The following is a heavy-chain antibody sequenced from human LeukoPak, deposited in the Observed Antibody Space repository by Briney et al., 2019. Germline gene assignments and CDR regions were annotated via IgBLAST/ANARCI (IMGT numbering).Heavy chain of an antibody. Sequence: PGRSLRLSCAASGFTFSSYGMHWVRQAPGKGLEWVAVIWYDGSNKYYADSVKGRFTISRDNSKNTLYLQMNSLRAEDTAVYYCARDPSTAMVIDYWGQGTLVTVSS. V-gene: IGHV3-33*01. D-gene: IGHD5-18*01. J-gene: IGHJ4*02. CDR1: GFTFSSYG. CDR3: ARDPSTAMVIDY. CDR2: IWYDGSNK.